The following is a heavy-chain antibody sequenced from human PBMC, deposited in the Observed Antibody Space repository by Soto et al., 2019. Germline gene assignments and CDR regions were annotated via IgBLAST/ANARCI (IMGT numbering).Heavy chain of an antibody. D-gene: IGHD3-3*01. CDR2: IYWDDDK. Sequence: QITVKESGLTLVKPTETLTLTCTFSGFSLSTYGMGVGWIRQPPGKALQWLALIYWDDDKRYSPSLRIRLTISKDTSQNQVDLTMTIMDPVDTATYYCARRTRGVYDLDRLWEKFDSWGQGTLVTVSS. V-gene: IGHV2-5*02. J-gene: IGHJ4*02. CDR1: GFSLSTYGMG. CDR3: ARRTRGVYDLDRLWEKFDS.